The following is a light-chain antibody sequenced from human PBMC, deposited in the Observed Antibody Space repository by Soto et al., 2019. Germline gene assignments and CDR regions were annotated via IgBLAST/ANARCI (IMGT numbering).Light chain of an antibody. CDR2: INS. CDR1: NSNIGAAYD. J-gene: IGLJ2*01. CDR3: QSYDSDLNAVI. Sequence: QSVLTQPPSVSGALGQNVTISCTGTNSNIGAAYDIHWYQQRPGTAPKLLIYINSNRPSGVPDRFSGSKSPSSASLVITGLQVEDEAAYYCQSYDSDLNAVIFGGGTKITVL. V-gene: IGLV1-40*01.